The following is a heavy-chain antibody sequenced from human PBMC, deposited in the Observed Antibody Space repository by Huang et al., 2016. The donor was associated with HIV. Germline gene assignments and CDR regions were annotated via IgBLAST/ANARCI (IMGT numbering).Heavy chain of an antibody. V-gene: IGHV3-48*01. Sequence: VQLVESGGGLVRPGGSLRLSCAASGFSFDSYSMTWVRQAPGKTLEWLAYSSSSGGNIHYADSVKGRFTSSRDNARNSLFLQLSSLRVEDTAVYHCVRDAGGKNFWGQGTLVSVSS. D-gene: IGHD1-26*01. CDR2: SSSSGGNI. CDR1: GFSFDSYS. J-gene: IGHJ4*02. CDR3: VRDAGGKNF.